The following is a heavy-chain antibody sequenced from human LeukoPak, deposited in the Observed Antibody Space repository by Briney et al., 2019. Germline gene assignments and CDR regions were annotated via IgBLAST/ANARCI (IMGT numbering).Heavy chain of an antibody. D-gene: IGHD4-11*01. Sequence: GGSLRLSXAASGFTFSSYSMNSVRQAPGKGLEWISSISSSSSYIYYADSVKGRFTISRDNAKNSLYLQMNSLRAEDTAVYYCARDTAGYSNYDDAFDIWGQGTMVTVSS. CDR2: ISSSSSYI. V-gene: IGHV3-21*01. CDR1: GFTFSSYS. CDR3: ARDTAGYSNYDDAFDI. J-gene: IGHJ3*02.